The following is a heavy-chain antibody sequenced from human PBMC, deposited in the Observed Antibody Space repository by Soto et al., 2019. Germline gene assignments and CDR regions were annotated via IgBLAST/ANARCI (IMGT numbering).Heavy chain of an antibody. CDR3: ASARARAVAGSLDY. J-gene: IGHJ4*02. V-gene: IGHV1-8*01. CDR2: MNPNIGNT. CDR1: GYTFTSYD. D-gene: IGHD6-19*01. Sequence: ASVKVSCKASGYTFTSYDINWVRQATGQGLEWMGLMNPNIGNTGYAQKFQGRLTMTRNTSISTAYMELSSLRSEDTAVYYCASARARAVAGSLDYLGQGTLVTVSS.